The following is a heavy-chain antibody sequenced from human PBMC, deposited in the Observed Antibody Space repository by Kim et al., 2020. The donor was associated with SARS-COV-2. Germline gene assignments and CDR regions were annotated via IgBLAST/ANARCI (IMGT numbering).Heavy chain of an antibody. Sequence: SETLSLTCSVSGVSISRYFWSWIRQPPGKGLEWIGYIYYTGSTNYNPSLKGRVTISLDTPKNQVSLSLNSVTAADTAVYYCATYGGNSGFDNWGQGTLVTDSS. CDR2: IYYTGST. CDR3: ATYGGNSGFDN. D-gene: IGHD4-17*01. CDR1: GVSISRYF. V-gene: IGHV4-59*13. J-gene: IGHJ4*02.